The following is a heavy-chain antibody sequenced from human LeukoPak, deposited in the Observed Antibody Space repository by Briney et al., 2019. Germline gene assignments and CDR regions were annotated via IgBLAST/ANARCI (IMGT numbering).Heavy chain of an antibody. J-gene: IGHJ3*02. CDR2: VFYGGST. V-gene: IGHV4-39*06. CDR1: SGSPSTSNYY. D-gene: IGHD3-10*01. CDR3: AKSNGYGLIDI. Sequence: PSETLSHTRTLPSGSPSTSNYYWGWARHPPGKALEWIGNVFYGGSTYYSPCLKSRVTISLDTSRNQFALKLNSVSAADTAVYDCAKSNGYGLIDIWGQGTMVTVSS.